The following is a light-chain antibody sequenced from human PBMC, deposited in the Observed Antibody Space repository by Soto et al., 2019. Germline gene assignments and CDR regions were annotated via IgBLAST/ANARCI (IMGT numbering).Light chain of an antibody. V-gene: IGKV1-5*01. Sequence: DIQMTQSPSTLSASVGDTVTITCRASQSISGWLAWYQQKPGKAPQVLIFDASRLESGVPSRFSGSGSWTEFTLTISSLQPDDLATYYCQQYNSVSITFGGGTKVEI. J-gene: IGKJ4*01. CDR1: QSISGW. CDR2: DAS. CDR3: QQYNSVSIT.